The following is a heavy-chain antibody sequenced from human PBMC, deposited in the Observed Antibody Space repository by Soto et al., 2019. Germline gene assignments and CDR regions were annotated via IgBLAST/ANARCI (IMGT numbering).Heavy chain of an antibody. D-gene: IGHD3-22*01. CDR3: ARAGSHYYDSSGYANPMYYFDY. CDR1: GGTFSSYA. V-gene: IGHV1-69*13. Sequence: SVKVSCKASGGTFSSYAISWVRQAPGQGLEWMGGIIPIFGTANYAQKFQGRVTITADESTSTAYMELSSLRSEDTAVYYCARAGSHYYDSSGYANPMYYFDYWGQGTLVTVSS. J-gene: IGHJ4*02. CDR2: IIPIFGTA.